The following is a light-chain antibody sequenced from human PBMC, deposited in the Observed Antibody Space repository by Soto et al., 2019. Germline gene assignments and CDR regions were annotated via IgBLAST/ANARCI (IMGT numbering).Light chain of an antibody. J-gene: IGKJ1*01. CDR2: GAS. V-gene: IGKV3-15*01. CDR1: QSVSSN. CDR3: QQYNNWPRT. Sequence: DIVLTQSPGTLSLSPGARATLSCRASQSVSSNLARYQQKPGQAPRLLIYGASTRATGIPARFSGSGSGTEFTLTISSLQSEDFAVYYCQQYNNWPRTFGQGTKV.